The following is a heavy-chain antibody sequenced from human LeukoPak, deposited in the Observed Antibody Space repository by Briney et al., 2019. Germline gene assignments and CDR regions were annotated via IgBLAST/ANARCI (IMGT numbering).Heavy chain of an antibody. CDR2: IIPIFGTA. D-gene: IGHD6-19*01. V-gene: IGHV1-69*05. J-gene: IGHJ6*03. CDR3: ASTEQWLVSGLYYYYYMDV. CDR1: GGTFSSYA. Sequence: GSSVKVSCKASGGTFSSYAISWVRQAPGQGLEWMGGIIPIFGTANYAQKFQGRVTITTDESTSTAYMELSSLRSEDTAVYYCASTEQWLVSGLYYYYYMDVWGKGTTGTVS.